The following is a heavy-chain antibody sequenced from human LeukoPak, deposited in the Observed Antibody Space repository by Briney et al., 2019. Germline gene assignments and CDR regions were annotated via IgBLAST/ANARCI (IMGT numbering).Heavy chain of an antibody. CDR2: IYYSGST. CDR3: ARVYEYSISNWFDP. V-gene: IGHV4-59*01. CDR1: GGSISSYY. D-gene: IGHD6-6*01. J-gene: IGHJ5*02. Sequence: SETLSLTCTVSGGSISSYYWTWIRQPPGKGLEWIGYIYYSGSTNYNPSLKSRVTISVDTSKNQFSLKLSSVTAADTAVYYCARVYEYSISNWFDPWGQGTLVTVSS.